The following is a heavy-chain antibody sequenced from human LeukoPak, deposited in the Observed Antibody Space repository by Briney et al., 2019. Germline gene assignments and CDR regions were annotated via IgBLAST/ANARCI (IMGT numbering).Heavy chain of an antibody. D-gene: IGHD2-15*01. V-gene: IGHV3-21*01. CDR3: ASGYCSGGSCSPPFDY. CDR2: ISSSSYI. J-gene: IGHJ4*02. CDR1: GFTFNSYA. Sequence: SGGSLRLSCAASGFTFNSYAMSWVRQAPGKGLEWVSSISSSSYIYYADSVKGRFTISRDNAKNSLYLQMNSLRAEDTAVYYCASGYCSGGSCSPPFDYWGQGTLVTVSS.